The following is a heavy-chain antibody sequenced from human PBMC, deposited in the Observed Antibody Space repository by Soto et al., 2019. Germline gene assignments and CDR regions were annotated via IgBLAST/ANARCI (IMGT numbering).Heavy chain of an antibody. V-gene: IGHV3-30*18. CDR2: ISYDGSNK. D-gene: IGHD5-12*01. CDR3: AKVAEYSGYVSFDY. J-gene: IGHJ4*02. Sequence: QVQLVESGGGVVQPGRSLRLSCAASGFTFSSYGMHWVRQAPGKGLEWVAVISYDGSNKYYADSVKGRFTISRDNSKNTLYLQMKSLRAEDTAVYYCAKVAEYSGYVSFDYWGQGTLVTVSS. CDR1: GFTFSSYG.